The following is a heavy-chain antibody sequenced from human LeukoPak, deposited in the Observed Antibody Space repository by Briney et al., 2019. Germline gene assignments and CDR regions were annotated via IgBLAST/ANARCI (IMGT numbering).Heavy chain of an antibody. CDR2: INPNSGGT. V-gene: IGHV1-2*02. Sequence: ASVKVSCKASGYTFTGYYMHWVRQAPGQGLEWMGWINPNSGGTNYAQKFQGRVTMTRDTSISTAYMELSRLRSDDTAVYYCARGGSYWSGFEKSIWFDPWGQGTLVTVSS. J-gene: IGHJ5*02. CDR1: GYTFTGYY. CDR3: ARGGSYWSGFEKSIWFDP. D-gene: IGHD1-26*01.